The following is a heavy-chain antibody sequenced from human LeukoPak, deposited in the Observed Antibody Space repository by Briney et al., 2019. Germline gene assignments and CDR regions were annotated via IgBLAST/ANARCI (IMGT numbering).Heavy chain of an antibody. V-gene: IGHV4-59*01. CDR2: IYYSGST. J-gene: IGHJ4*02. Sequence: SETLSLTCAVSGGSISSYYWSWIRQPPGKGLEWIGYIYYSGSTNYNPSLKSRVTISVDTSENQLSLKLSSVTAADTALYYCARAHTSSWYMDYWGQGTLVTVSS. CDR1: GGSISSYY. CDR3: ARAHTSSWYMDY. D-gene: IGHD6-13*01.